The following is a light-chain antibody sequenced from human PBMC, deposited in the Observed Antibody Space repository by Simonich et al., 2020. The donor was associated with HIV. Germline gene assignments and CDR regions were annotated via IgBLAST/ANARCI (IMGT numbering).Light chain of an antibody. CDR2: YDD. V-gene: IGLV1-36*01. CDR1: SSNIGSNT. CDR3: AAWDDRLNGVL. Sequence: QSVLTQPPSASGTPGQRVTISCSGSSSNIGSNTVNWYQQLPGKAPNLLIYYDDLLPSGVSGRCSGSRAGTSASLAISGLQSEDEADYYCAAWDDRLNGVLFGGGTRLTVL. J-gene: IGLJ2*01.